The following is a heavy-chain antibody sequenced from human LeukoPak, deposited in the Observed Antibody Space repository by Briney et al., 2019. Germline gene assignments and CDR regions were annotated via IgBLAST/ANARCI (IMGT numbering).Heavy chain of an antibody. CDR3: ARGDYYDSSGYYTWLPN. CDR1: GGSISSSSYY. CDR2: IYHSGGT. D-gene: IGHD3-22*01. J-gene: IGHJ4*02. V-gene: IGHV4-39*07. Sequence: SETLSLTCTVSGGSISSSSYYWGWIRQPPGKGLEWIGSIYHSGGTYYNPSLFSRVTISVDTSKNQFSLKLSSVTAADTAVYYCARGDYYDSSGYYTWLPNWGQGTLVTVSS.